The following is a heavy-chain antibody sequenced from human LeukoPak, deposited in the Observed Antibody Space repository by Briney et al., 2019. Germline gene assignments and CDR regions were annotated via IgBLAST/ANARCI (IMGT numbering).Heavy chain of an antibody. CDR3: ARVGITAAGRMSWFDP. V-gene: IGHV4-34*01. CDR1: GGSFSGYY. D-gene: IGHD6-13*01. Sequence: SETLSLTCAVYGGSFSGYYWSWLRQPPGKGREWIGEINHSGSTNYHPSLKSRVTISVDTSKNQFSLKLSSVTAADTAVYYCARVGITAAGRMSWFDPWGQGTLVTVSS. CDR2: INHSGST. J-gene: IGHJ5*02.